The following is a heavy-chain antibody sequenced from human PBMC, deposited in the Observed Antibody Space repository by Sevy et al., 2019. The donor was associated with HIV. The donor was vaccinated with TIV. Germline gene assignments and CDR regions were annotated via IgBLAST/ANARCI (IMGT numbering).Heavy chain of an antibody. V-gene: IGHV3-15*01. CDR2: IKSKTDGGTT. CDR1: GFTFSNAW. CDR3: TQQQLLGGGDDYYYYGMDV. J-gene: IGHJ6*02. Sequence: GGSLRLSCAASGFTFSNAWMSWVRQAPGKGLEWVGRIKSKTDGGTTDYAAPVKGRFTISRDDSKNTLYLQMNSLKTDDTAEYYSTQQQLLGGGDDYYYYGMDVWGQGTTVTVSS. D-gene: IGHD6-13*01.